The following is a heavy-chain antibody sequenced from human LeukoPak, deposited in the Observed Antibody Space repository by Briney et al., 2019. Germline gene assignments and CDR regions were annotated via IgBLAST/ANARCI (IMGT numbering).Heavy chain of an antibody. Sequence: ASVRVSCKASGYTFTGYYMHWVRQAPGQGLEWMGWINPNSGGTNYAQKFQGWVTMTRDTSNSTAYMELSRLRSDDTAVYYCARAPWDFWSGYSFDYWGQGTLVTVSS. CDR2: INPNSGGT. D-gene: IGHD3-3*01. J-gene: IGHJ4*02. V-gene: IGHV1-2*04. CDR3: ARAPWDFWSGYSFDY. CDR1: GYTFTGYY.